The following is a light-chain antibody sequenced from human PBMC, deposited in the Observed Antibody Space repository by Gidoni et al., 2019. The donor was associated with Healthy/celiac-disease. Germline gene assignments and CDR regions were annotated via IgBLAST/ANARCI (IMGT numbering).Light chain of an antibody. CDR3: QQYGNSVWT. Sequence: EIVLTQSPGTLSLSPGERATLACRASQSVSSSYLAWYQQKPGQAPRLLIYADSSRATGIPDRFSGSGSGTDFTLTINRLEPEDFAVYYCQQYGNSVWTFGQGTKVEIK. V-gene: IGKV3-20*01. CDR2: ADS. CDR1: QSVSSSY. J-gene: IGKJ1*01.